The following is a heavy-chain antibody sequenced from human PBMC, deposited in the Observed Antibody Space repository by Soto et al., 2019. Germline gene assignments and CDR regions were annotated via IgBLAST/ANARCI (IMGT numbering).Heavy chain of an antibody. CDR1: GFTFSSYA. D-gene: IGHD3-3*01. Sequence: QVQLVESGGGVVQPGRSLRLSCAASGFTFSSYAMHWFRQAPGKGLEWMAVISYDGSNKYYADSVKGRFTLSRDNSKNTLYLQMNSLRAEDTAVYYCARETYYDFWSGPYYGMDVWGQGTTVTVS. CDR2: ISYDGSNK. V-gene: IGHV3-30*14. J-gene: IGHJ6*02. CDR3: ARETYYDFWSGPYYGMDV.